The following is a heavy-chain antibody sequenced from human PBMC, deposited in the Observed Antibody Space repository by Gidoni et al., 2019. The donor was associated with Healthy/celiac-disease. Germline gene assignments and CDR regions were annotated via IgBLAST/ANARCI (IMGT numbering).Heavy chain of an antibody. CDR3: ARQVTAMVGDWFDP. CDR1: GGSISSGSYY. V-gene: IGHV4-39*01. Sequence: QLQLQESGPGLVKPSATLSLTCTVSGGSISSGSYYRGWLRRPPGKGLEWIGSIYYSGSTYYNPSLKSRVTISVDTSKNQFSLKLSSVTAADTAVYYCARQVTAMVGDWFDPWGQGTLVTVSS. D-gene: IGHD5-18*01. CDR2: IYYSGST. J-gene: IGHJ5*02.